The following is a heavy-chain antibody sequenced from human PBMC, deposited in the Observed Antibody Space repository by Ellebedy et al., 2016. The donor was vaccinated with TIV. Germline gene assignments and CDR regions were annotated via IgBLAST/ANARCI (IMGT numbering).Heavy chain of an antibody. CDR3: AREGGYRAYSLDS. Sequence: GESLKISCATSGFTFGSYAMHWVRQAPGKGLEWVAFITYDGAKKNTAESVKGRFTISRDNSKKTLYLQMNGLRVEDTAVYYCAREGGYRAYSLDSWGQGTLVTVSS. J-gene: IGHJ4*02. D-gene: IGHD5-12*01. CDR1: GFTFGSYA. V-gene: IGHV3-30*04. CDR2: ITYDGAKK.